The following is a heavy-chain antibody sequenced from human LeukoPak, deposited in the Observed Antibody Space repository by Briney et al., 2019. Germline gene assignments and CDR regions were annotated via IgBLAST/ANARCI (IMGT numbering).Heavy chain of an antibody. V-gene: IGHV3-53*05. Sequence: PGGSLRLSCAASGFTVSRNYMSWVRQAPGKGLEWVSVIYSGGSTYYANSVKGRFTISRDNSKNTLYLQMGSLRAEDMAVYYCARSYGSGSYYKIVVTQDAFDIWGQGTMVTVSS. CDR1: GFTVSRNY. D-gene: IGHD3-10*01. CDR2: IYSGGST. J-gene: IGHJ3*02. CDR3: ARSYGSGSYYKIVVTQDAFDI.